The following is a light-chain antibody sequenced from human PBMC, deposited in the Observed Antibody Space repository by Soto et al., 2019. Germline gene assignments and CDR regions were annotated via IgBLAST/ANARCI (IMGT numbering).Light chain of an antibody. CDR2: GAS. V-gene: IGKV3-15*01. J-gene: IGKJ1*01. Sequence: ETVMTQSPATLSVSPGERATLSCRASQSLSSNLAWYQQKPGQAPRLLIFGASTRAIGIPARFSGSGSGTEFTLTISSLQSEDFAVYYCQQYNNWPWTFGQGTKVEIK. CDR1: QSLSSN. CDR3: QQYNNWPWT.